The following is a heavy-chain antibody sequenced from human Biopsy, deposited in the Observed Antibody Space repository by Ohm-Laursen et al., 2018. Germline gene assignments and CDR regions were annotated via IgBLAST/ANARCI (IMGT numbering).Heavy chain of an antibody. CDR1: GFNFDSYA. Sequence: SLRLSCAASGFNFDSYAMTWVRQAPGRGLECVSVISGSGAYTYYADSVKGRFTISRDNSKNTLYLQMNSLRVEDTAVYYCAIKLTGYFHHWGQGTLVIVSS. CDR3: AIKLTGYFHH. CDR2: ISGSGAYT. V-gene: IGHV3-23*01. J-gene: IGHJ1*01. D-gene: IGHD3-9*01.